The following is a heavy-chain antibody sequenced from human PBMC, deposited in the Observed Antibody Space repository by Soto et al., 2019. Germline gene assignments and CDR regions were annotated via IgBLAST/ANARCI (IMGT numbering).Heavy chain of an antibody. CDR3: ARDLWGYCGTDCYPLDV. D-gene: IGHD2-21*02. V-gene: IGHV4-59*02. Sequence: PSETLSLTCNVSGGSVSGYHWSWIRQPPGKVLEWIGYVNNNGNTDYNPSLESRVTISVDTSRNQFSLKLNSVTAADTAVYYCARDLWGYCGTDCYPLDVWGQGTTVTVSS. J-gene: IGHJ6*02. CDR2: VNNNGNT. CDR1: GGSVSGYH.